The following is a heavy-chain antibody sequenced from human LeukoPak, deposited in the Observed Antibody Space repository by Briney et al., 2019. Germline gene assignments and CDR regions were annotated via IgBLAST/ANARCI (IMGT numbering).Heavy chain of an antibody. CDR1: GDSVSSNSAA. CDR2: TYYRSKWYN. V-gene: IGHV6-1*01. Sequence: SQTLSLTCAISGDSVSSNSAAWNWIRQSPSRGLEWLGRTYYRSKWYNDYAVSVKSRITINPDTSKNQFSLQLNSVTPEDTAVYYCARESLWWELLGGYFDYWGQGTLVTVSS. CDR3: ARESLWWELLGGYFDY. J-gene: IGHJ4*02. D-gene: IGHD1-26*01.